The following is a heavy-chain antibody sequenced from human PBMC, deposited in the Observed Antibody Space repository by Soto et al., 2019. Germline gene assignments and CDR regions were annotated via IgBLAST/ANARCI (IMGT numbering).Heavy chain of an antibody. V-gene: IGHV3-33*01. D-gene: IGHD3-22*01. J-gene: IGHJ4*02. CDR3: AGEGYYYDSSGPGVDD. Sequence: QVQLVESGGGVVQPGRSLRLSCAASGFTFSSYGMHWVRQAPGKGLEWVAVIWYDGSNKYYADSVKGRFTISRDNSKNTLYLQMNSLRAEDTAVYYCAGEGYYYDSSGPGVDDWGQGTLVTVSS. CDR1: GFTFSSYG. CDR2: IWYDGSNK.